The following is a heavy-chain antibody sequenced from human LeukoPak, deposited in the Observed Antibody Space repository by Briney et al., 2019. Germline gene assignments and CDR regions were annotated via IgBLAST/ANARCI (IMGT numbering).Heavy chain of an antibody. CDR3: ARDSRGTMVRGVTGYYYYMDV. V-gene: IGHV1-2*02. D-gene: IGHD3-10*01. CDR2: INPNSGGT. CDR1: GYTFTGYY. J-gene: IGHJ6*03. Sequence: ASVKVSCKASGYTFTGYYMHWVRQAPGQGLEWMGWINPNSGGTNYAQKGQGRVTMTRDTSISTAYMDVSRLRSADTAVYYCARDSRGTMVRGVTGYYYYMDVWGKGTTVTISS.